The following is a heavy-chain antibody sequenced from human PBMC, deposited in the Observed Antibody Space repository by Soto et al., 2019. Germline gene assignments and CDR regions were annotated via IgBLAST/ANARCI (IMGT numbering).Heavy chain of an antibody. V-gene: IGHV4-31*03. CDR1: GGSISSGGYY. CDR3: ARNNGHLFDY. CDR2: IYYSGST. J-gene: IGHJ4*02. D-gene: IGHD2-8*01. Sequence: SETLSLTCTVSGGSISSGGYYWSWIRQHPGKGLEWIGYIYYSGSTYYNPSLKSRVTISVDTSKNQFSLKLSSVTAADTAVYYCARNNGHLFDYWGQGTLVTVSS.